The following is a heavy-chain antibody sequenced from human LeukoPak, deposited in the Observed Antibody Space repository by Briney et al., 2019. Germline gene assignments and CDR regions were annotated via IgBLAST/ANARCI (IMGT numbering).Heavy chain of an antibody. CDR1: GFTFSNYG. CDR2: LSSSGGST. CDR3: ARGGPAAGRFDY. Sequence: GGSLRLSCAASGFTFSNYGMNWVRQAPGKGLEWVSALSSSGGSTYYADSVKGRFTISRDSAKNSLYLQMNSLRAEDTAVYYCARGGPAAGRFDYWGQGTLVTVSS. J-gene: IGHJ4*02. D-gene: IGHD6-13*01. V-gene: IGHV3-23*01.